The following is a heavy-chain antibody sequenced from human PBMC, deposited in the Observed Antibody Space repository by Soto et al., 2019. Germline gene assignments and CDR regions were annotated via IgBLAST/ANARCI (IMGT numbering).Heavy chain of an antibody. D-gene: IGHD4-4*01. CDR2: IYSGGST. CDR1: GFTVSSNY. Sequence: GGSLRLSCAASGFTVSSNYMSWVRQAPGKGLEWVSVIYSGGSTYYAESVKGRFTISRDNSKNTLYLQMNSLRAEDTAVYYCARDQAYSNFPLQNYGMDVWGQGTTVTVSS. J-gene: IGHJ6*02. V-gene: IGHV3-53*01. CDR3: ARDQAYSNFPLQNYGMDV.